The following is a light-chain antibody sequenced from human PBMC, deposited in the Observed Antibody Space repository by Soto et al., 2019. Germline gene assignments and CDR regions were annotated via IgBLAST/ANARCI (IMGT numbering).Light chain of an antibody. Sequence: QSVRTQPASGSGSPGQSITSSCTGTSSDVGGYNFVSWYQQHPGKAPKLMIYDVSNRPSGVSNRFSGSKSGNTASLTISGLQAEDEADYYCSSSTSSSALYVFGTGTKVTVL. V-gene: IGLV2-14*03. CDR2: DVS. CDR1: SSDVGGYNF. CDR3: SSSTSSSALYV. J-gene: IGLJ1*01.